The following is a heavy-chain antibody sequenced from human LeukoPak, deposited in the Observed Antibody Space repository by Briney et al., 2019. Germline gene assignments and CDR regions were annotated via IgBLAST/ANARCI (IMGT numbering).Heavy chain of an antibody. Sequence: PGRSLRLSCAASGFTFSSYAMHWVRQAPGKGLEWVAVISYDGSNKYYADSVKGRFTISRDNSKNTLYLQMNSLRAEDTAVYYCARDGVGPDYWGQGTLVTVSS. CDR3: ARDGVGPDY. CDR2: ISYDGSNK. J-gene: IGHJ4*02. D-gene: IGHD3-3*01. V-gene: IGHV3-30*04. CDR1: GFTFSSYA.